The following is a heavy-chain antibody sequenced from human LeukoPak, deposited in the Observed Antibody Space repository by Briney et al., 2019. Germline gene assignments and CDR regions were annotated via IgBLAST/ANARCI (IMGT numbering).Heavy chain of an antibody. D-gene: IGHD3-10*01. V-gene: IGHV3-53*01. CDR1: GFTVSSNF. J-gene: IGHJ1*01. CDR3: ARLIRGSGTYFNYEYFQH. Sequence: GGSLRLSCAASGFTVSSNFMSWVRQAPGKGLEWVSVIYNGGTTYYADSLKGRFTISRDSSKNTLYLQMNSLRADDTAVYYCARLIRGSGTYFNYEYFQHWGQGTLVTVSS. CDR2: IYNGGTT.